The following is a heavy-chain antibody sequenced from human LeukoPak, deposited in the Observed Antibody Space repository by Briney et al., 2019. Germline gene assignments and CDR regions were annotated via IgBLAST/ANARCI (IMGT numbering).Heavy chain of an antibody. CDR3: ARLPYYDFWSGPFDP. J-gene: IGHJ5*02. CDR1: GGSFSGYY. D-gene: IGHD3-3*01. Sequence: PSETLSLTCAVYGGSFSGYYWSWIRQPPGKGLEWIGEINHSGSTNYNPSLKSRVTISVDTSKNQFSLKLSSVTAADTAVYYCARLPYYDFWSGPFDPWGQGTLVTVFS. CDR2: INHSGST. V-gene: IGHV4-34*01.